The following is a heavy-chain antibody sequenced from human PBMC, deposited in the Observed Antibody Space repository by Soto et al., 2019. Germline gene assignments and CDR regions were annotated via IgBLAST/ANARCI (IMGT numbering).Heavy chain of an antibody. Sequence: SETLSLTCTVSGGSISSYYWSWIRQPPGKGLEWIGYIYYSGSTNYNPSLKSRVTISVDTSKNQFSLKLSSVTAADTAVYYCARDCSSTSCYGGFDYWGQGTLVTVSS. CDR2: IYYSGST. CDR3: ARDCSSTSCYGGFDY. V-gene: IGHV4-59*01. J-gene: IGHJ4*02. CDR1: GGSISSYY. D-gene: IGHD2-2*01.